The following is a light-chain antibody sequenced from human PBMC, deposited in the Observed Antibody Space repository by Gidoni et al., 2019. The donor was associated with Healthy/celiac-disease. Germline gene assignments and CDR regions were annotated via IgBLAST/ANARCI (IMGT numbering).Light chain of an antibody. CDR3: QQSYSTPWT. V-gene: IGKV1-39*01. Sequence: DIQMTQSPSSLSASVGYRVTITCRASQSISSYLNWYQQKPGKAPKLLIYAASSLQSGVPSRFSGSGSGTDFTLTISSLQPEDFATYYCQQSYSTPWTFXXXTKVEIK. J-gene: IGKJ1*01. CDR1: QSISSY. CDR2: AAS.